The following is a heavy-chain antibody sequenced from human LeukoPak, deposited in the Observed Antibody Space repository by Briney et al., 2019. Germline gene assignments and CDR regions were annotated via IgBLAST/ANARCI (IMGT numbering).Heavy chain of an antibody. D-gene: IGHD6-13*01. V-gene: IGHV1-46*01. CDR3: ARSPRNSSTMLDY. CDR1: GYTFSSYW. J-gene: IGHJ4*02. Sequence: GASVKVSCKASGYTFSSYWIQRVRQAPGQGLEWMGLINPSDGSTAYAHTFQGRVTVTRDTSTSTVYMDLRSLRSEDSAVYYCARSPRNSSTMLDYWGQGTLVTVSS. CDR2: INPSDGST.